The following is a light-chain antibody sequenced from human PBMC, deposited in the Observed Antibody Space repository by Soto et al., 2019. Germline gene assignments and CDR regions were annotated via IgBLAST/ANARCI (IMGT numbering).Light chain of an antibody. V-gene: IGLV2-23*02. CDR3: CSYAGTTIYSV. CDR1: NSDVGSYKF. J-gene: IGLJ3*02. CDR2: EVN. Sequence: QYVLTQPASVSGSPGQSITISCTGTNSDVGSYKFVSWYQHYPNKAPKLMIYEVNKRPSGVSDRFSGSKSGNTASLTISRLQAEDEADYTCCSYAGTTIYSVFGGVTKVTVL.